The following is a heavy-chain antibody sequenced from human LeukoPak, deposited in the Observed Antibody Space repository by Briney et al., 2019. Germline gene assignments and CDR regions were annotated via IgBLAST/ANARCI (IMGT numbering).Heavy chain of an antibody. J-gene: IGHJ4*02. CDR3: ARKGMGSPLDF. Sequence: ASVKVSCKTSGFTFTSYGISWMRQAPGQGLEWMAWISANNGDTHYAQRLQGRVTLTTDTSTGTAYMEVRSLRSVDTAVYYCARKGMGSPLDFWGQGTLVTVSS. CDR1: GFTFTSYG. V-gene: IGHV1-18*04. CDR2: ISANNGDT. D-gene: IGHD3-10*01.